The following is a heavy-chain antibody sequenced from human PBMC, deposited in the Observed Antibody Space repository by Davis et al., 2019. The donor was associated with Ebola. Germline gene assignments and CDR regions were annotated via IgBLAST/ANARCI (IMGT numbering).Heavy chain of an antibody. CDR1: RFTFSSYG. J-gene: IGHJ4*02. D-gene: IGHD3-3*01. Sequence: GGSLRLSCAASRFTFSSYGMHWVRQAPGKGLEWVAVIWYDGSNKYYADSVKGRFTISRDNSKNTLYLQMNSLRAEDTAVYYCARVTIFGVSDYWGQGTLVTVSS. CDR2: IWYDGSNK. CDR3: ARVTIFGVSDY. V-gene: IGHV3-33*01.